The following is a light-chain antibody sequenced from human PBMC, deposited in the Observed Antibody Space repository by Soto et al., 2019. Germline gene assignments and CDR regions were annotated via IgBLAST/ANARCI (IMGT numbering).Light chain of an antibody. Sequence: VLPQYTATLSLFPGERATLSCRASQSVTSSLAWYQQKPGQAPRVLIYNTSTRATGIPARFSGSGSGTDFTLTINRLEPDDFAVFYCLQYDSSVTFGQVARLAFK. V-gene: IGKV3-11*01. CDR3: LQYDSSVT. CDR2: NTS. J-gene: IGKJ5*01. CDR1: QSVTSS.